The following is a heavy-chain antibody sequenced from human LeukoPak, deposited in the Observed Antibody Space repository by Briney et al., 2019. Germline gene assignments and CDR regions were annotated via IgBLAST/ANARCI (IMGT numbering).Heavy chain of an antibody. J-gene: IGHJ4*02. V-gene: IGHV1-46*02. CDR2: INPSGGST. CDR1: GYTFNNHH. CDR3: ARQGTYSSAIGMGY. D-gene: IGHD6-19*01. Sequence: ASVKVSCKASGYTFNNHHMYWVRQAPGQGLEWMGVINPSGGSTSCAQKFQGRATMTRDTSTRTVYMEVNSLRSEDTAVYYCARQGTYSSAIGMGYWGQGTLVTVSS.